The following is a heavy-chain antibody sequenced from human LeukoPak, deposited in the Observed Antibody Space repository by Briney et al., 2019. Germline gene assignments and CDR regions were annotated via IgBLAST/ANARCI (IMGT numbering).Heavy chain of an antibody. Sequence: ASVKVSCKASGGTFSSYAISWVRQAPGQGLEWMGGIIPIFGTANYAQKFQGRVTITTDESTSTAYMELSSLRSEDTAVYYCARGYYGSGSHWFDPWGQGTLVTVSS. CDR2: IIPIFGTA. J-gene: IGHJ5*02. CDR1: GGTFSSYA. V-gene: IGHV1-69*05. D-gene: IGHD3-10*01. CDR3: ARGYYGSGSHWFDP.